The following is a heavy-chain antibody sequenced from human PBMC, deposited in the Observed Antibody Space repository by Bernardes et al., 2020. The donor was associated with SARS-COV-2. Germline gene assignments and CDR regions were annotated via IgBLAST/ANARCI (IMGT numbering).Heavy chain of an antibody. J-gene: IGHJ4*03. D-gene: IGHD5-12*01. V-gene: IGHV3-7*03. CDR1: GFTFSSYW. CDR3: ARVGEYSGYDLYFDY. CDR2: IKQDGSEK. Sequence: GGSLRLSCAASGFTFSSYWMSWVRQAPGKGLEWVTNIKQDGSEKYYVDSVKGRFTISRDNAKNSLYLQMNSLRAEDTAVYYCARVGEYSGYDLYFDYWGQGTTVTVSS.